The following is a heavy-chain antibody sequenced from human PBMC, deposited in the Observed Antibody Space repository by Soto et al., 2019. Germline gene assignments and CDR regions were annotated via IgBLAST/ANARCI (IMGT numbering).Heavy chain of an antibody. CDR2: ISGSGGST. V-gene: IGHV3-23*01. D-gene: IGHD6-19*01. CDR1: GFTFSSYA. Sequence: GGSLRLSCAASGFTFSSYAMSWVRQAPGKGLEWVSAISGSGGSTYYADSVKGRFTISRDNSKNTLYLQMNSLRAEDTAVYYCVKDPTDLQWTNWFDPWGQGTLVTVSS. CDR3: VKDPTDLQWTNWFDP. J-gene: IGHJ5*02.